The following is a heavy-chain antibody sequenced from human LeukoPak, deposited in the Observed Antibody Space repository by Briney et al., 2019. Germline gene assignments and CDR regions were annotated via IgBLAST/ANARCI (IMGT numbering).Heavy chain of an antibody. CDR1: GGSISSYF. CDR2: IYYNGST. Sequence: PSETLSLTCTVSGGSISSYFWTWIRQPPGKGLEWIGYIYYNGSTNYNPSLKSRVTISVDTSKNQFSLKLSSVTAADTAVYYCARGPPPDFDYWGRGTLVTVSS. CDR3: ARGPPPDFDY. J-gene: IGHJ4*02. V-gene: IGHV4-59*01.